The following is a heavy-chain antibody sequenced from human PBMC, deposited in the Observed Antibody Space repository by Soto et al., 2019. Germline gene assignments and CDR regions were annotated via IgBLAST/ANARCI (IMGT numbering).Heavy chain of an antibody. CDR3: ASAIGGYSSSWGGDTNYGMDV. J-gene: IGHJ6*02. CDR2: IIPIFGTA. CDR1: GGTFSSYA. V-gene: IGHV1-69*01. Sequence: QVQLVQSGAEVKTPGYSVKVSCKASGGTFSSYAISWVRQAPGHGLEWMGGIIPIFGTANYAQKFQGRVTITAEESTSTAYMELGSLRSEDTAVYYCASAIGGYSSSWGGDTNYGMDVGGQGTTVTVSS. D-gene: IGHD6-13*01.